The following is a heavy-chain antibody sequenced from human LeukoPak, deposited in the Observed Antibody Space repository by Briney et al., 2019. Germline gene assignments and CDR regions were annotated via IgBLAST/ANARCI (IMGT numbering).Heavy chain of an antibody. D-gene: IGHD1-26*01. J-gene: IGHJ4*02. V-gene: IGHV3-11*01. CDR3: ARDRQWGLLWDS. CDR1: GFTFSEYY. Sequence: GGSLRLSCAASGFTFSEYYMSWIRQAPGKGLEWVSYISSDGTAIHYADSVKGRFTVSRDNAKRSLYLQMNSLRAEDTAVYYCARDRQWGLLWDSWGQGTLVTVSS. CDR2: ISSDGTAI.